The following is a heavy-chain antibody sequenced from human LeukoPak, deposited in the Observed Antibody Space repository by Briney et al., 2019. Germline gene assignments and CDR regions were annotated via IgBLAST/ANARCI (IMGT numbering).Heavy chain of an antibody. Sequence: SETLSLTCTVSGGSISSSSYYWGWIRQPPGKGLEWIGSIYYSGSTYYNPSLKSRVTISVDTSKNQFSLKLSSVTAADTAVYYCARDNSLRDTAWWFDPWGQGTLVTVSS. CDR3: ARDNSLRDTAWWFDP. V-gene: IGHV4-39*07. CDR2: IYYSGST. J-gene: IGHJ5*02. D-gene: IGHD5-24*01. CDR1: GGSISSSSYY.